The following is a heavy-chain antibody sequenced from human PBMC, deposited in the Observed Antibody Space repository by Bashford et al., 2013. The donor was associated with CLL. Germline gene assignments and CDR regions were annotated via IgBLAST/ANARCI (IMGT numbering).Heavy chain of an antibody. Sequence: SQTLSLTCAISGDSVSSNSAAWNWIRQSPSRGLEWLGRTYYRSKWYNDYAVSVKSRITINPDTSKNQFSLQLNSVTPEDTAVYYCARDRYYDFWSSYYIFDYWGQGTLVTVSS. V-gene: IGHV6-1*01. J-gene: IGHJ4*02. CDR1: GDSVSSNSAA. D-gene: IGHD3-3*01. CDR2: TYYRSKWYN. CDR3: ARDRYYDFWSSYYIFDY.